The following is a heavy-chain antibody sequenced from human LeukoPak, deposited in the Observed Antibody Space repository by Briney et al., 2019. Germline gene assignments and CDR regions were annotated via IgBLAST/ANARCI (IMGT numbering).Heavy chain of an antibody. CDR2: ISYDGSNK. V-gene: IGHV3-30*18. D-gene: IGHD3-22*01. CDR3: AKAPRPGYYYDSSGYFDY. CDR1: GFTFSSYG. J-gene: IGHJ4*02. Sequence: GGSLRLSCAASGFTFSSYGMHWVRQAPGKGLEWVAVISYDGSNKYYADSVKGRFTISRDNSKSTLYLQMNSLRAEDTAVYYCAKAPRPGYYYDSSGYFDYWGQGTLVTVSS.